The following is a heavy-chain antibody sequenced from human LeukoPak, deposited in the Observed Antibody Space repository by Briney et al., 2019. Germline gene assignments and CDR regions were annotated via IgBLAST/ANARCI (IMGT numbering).Heavy chain of an antibody. CDR2: IIPIFGTA. CDR3: ARAAGGSSSWYGDYYYYYYMDV. CDR1: GGTFSSYA. V-gene: IGHV1-69*13. D-gene: IGHD6-13*01. Sequence: GASVKVSCKASGGTFSSYAISWVRQAPGQGLEWMGGIIPIFGTANYAQKFQGRVTITADESTSTAYMELSSLRSEDTAVYYCARAAGGSSSWYGDYYYYYYMDVWGKGTTVTISS. J-gene: IGHJ6*03.